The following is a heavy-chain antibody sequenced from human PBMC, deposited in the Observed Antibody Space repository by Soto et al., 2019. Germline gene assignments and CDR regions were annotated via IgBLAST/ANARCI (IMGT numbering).Heavy chain of an antibody. J-gene: IGHJ4*02. CDR1: GGDFYTYT. Sequence: QVQLVQSGAEMRKPGSSVRVSCKASGGDFYTYTISWVRQAPGQGLEWMGRIVPFLGSAIYAQKFQDRVTITADKSTGTVYMVLSSLRSEDTAIYYCARSPHDNSGPFEYWGQGNLVTVSS. CDR2: IVPFLGSA. V-gene: IGHV1-69*08. D-gene: IGHD3-22*01. CDR3: ARSPHDNSGPFEY.